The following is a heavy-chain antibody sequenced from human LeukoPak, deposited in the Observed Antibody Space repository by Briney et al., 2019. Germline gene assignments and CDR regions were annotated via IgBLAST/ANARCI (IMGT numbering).Heavy chain of an antibody. CDR1: GYSFTSYW. V-gene: IGHV5-51*01. CDR3: ASCIAAAGSGLDY. D-gene: IGHD6-13*01. J-gene: IGHJ4*02. CDR2: IYPGDSDT. Sequence: GESLKISCKGSGYSFTSYWIGWVRQMPGKGLEWMGIIYPGDSDTRYRPSFQGQVTISADKSISTAYLQWSSLKASDTAMYYCASCIAAAGSGLDYWGQGTLVTVSS.